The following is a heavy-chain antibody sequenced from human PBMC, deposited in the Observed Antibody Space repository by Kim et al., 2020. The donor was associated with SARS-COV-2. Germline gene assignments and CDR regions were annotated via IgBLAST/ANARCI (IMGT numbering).Heavy chain of an antibody. J-gene: IGHJ6*02. CDR2: IYTSGST. Sequence: SETLSLTCTVSGGFISSYYWSWIRQPAGKGLEWIGRIYTSGSTNYNPSLKSRVTMSVDTSKNQFSLKLSSVTAADTAVYYCARTLSPYYYDSGALYGMDVWGQGTTVTVSS. V-gene: IGHV4-4*07. D-gene: IGHD3-10*01. CDR3: ARTLSPYYYDSGALYGMDV. CDR1: GGFISSYY.